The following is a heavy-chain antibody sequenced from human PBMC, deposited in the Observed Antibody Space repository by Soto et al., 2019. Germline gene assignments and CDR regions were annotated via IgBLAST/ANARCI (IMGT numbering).Heavy chain of an antibody. J-gene: IGHJ4*02. Sequence: PGESLKISRKGSGYSFTNYWIGWVRQMPGKGLEWMGIIYPGDSDTRYSPSFQGQVTISADKSISSAYLQWSNLKASDTAIYYCARGGRDDYVGYWGQGTLVTVSS. CDR3: ARGGRDDYVGY. D-gene: IGHD3-16*01. V-gene: IGHV5-51*01. CDR1: GYSFTNYW. CDR2: IYPGDSDT.